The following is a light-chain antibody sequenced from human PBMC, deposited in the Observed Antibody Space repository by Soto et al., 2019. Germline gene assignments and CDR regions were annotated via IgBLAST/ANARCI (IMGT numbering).Light chain of an antibody. CDR2: DNN. J-gene: IGLJ2*01. V-gene: IGLV1-51*01. Sequence: QSVLTQPPSVSAAPGQKVTISCSGSSSNIGNNYVSWYQQLPGTAPKPLIYDNNKRPSGIPDRFSGSKSGTSATLGITGLQTGDEADYYCGTWDSSLSGLVFGGGTKVTVL. CDR1: SSNIGNNY. CDR3: GTWDSSLSGLV.